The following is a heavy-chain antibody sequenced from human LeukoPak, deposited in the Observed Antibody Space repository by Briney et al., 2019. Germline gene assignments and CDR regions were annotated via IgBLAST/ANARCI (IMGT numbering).Heavy chain of an antibody. CDR1: GGSISSSNW. D-gene: IGHD3-22*01. J-gene: IGHJ4*02. Sequence: SETLSLTCAVSGGSISSSNWWSWIRQPPGKGLEWIGYIYYSGSTYYNPSLKSRVTISVDTSKNQFSLKLSSVTAADTAVYYCARDSDSSGYSVFDYWGQGTLVTVSS. CDR3: ARDSDSSGYSVFDY. V-gene: IGHV4-30-4*01. CDR2: IYYSGST.